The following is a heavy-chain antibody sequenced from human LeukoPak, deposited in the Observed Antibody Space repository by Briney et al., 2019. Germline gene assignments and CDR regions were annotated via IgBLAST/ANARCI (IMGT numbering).Heavy chain of an antibody. CDR2: ISSRAGTI. Sequence: PGGSLRLSCSGSGFTFSTYEMNWVRQAPGKGLDWVSSISSRAGTIYYADSVKGRFSISRDNAKNSLYLQMNSLRAEDTAVYYCARVSIVVVIRTGDYWGQGPLVTVSS. J-gene: IGHJ4*02. CDR1: GFTFSTYE. CDR3: ARVSIVVVIRTGDY. V-gene: IGHV3-48*03. D-gene: IGHD3-22*01.